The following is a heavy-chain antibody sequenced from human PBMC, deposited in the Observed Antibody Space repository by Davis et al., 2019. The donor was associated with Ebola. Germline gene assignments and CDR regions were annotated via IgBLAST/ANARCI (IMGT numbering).Heavy chain of an antibody. CDR3: PRYLGLVRGLGFDY. V-gene: IGHV4-4*02. Sequence: PSETLSLTCAVSGGSISSRNWWSWVRHSQGKGLEWIGDVHHSGSTNYNPSLKSRVTLSVDKSKNQFSLTLSSVTAAATAVYYCPRYLGLVRGLGFDYWGQGTLVTVSS. D-gene: IGHD3-10*01. CDR1: GGSISSRNW. J-gene: IGHJ4*02. CDR2: VHHSGST.